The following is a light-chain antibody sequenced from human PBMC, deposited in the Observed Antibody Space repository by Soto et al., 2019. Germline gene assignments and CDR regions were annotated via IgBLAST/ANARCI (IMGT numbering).Light chain of an antibody. Sequence: EIVLTQSPGTRSLSPGERATLSCRASQSVSSSYLAWYPQKPGQAPRLLIYGASSRATGIPDRFSGSGSGTDFAVTISRLEPEDFAVYYCQQDGRSPMYTFGQGPKLDIK. CDR2: GAS. CDR1: QSVSSSY. V-gene: IGKV3-20*01. J-gene: IGKJ2*01. CDR3: QQDGRSPMYT.